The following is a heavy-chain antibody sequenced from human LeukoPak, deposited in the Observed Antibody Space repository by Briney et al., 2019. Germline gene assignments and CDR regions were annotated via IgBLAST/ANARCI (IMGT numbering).Heavy chain of an antibody. D-gene: IGHD2-2*01. CDR3: ARGGIVVVPAANDYYYYGMDV. V-gene: IGHV1-8*02. CDR1: GYTFTGYY. Sequence: ASVKVSCKASGYTFTGYYMHWVRQAPGQGLEWMGWMNPNSGNTGYAQKFQGRVTMTRNTSISTAYMELSSLRSEDTAVYYCARGGIVVVPAANDYYYYGMDVWGQGTTVTVSS. CDR2: MNPNSGNT. J-gene: IGHJ6*02.